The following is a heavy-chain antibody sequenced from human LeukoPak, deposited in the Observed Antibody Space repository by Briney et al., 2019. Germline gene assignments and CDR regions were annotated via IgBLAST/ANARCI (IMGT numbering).Heavy chain of an antibody. V-gene: IGHV1-18*01. Sequence: ASVKVSCKASGYTFTSYGISWVRQAPGQGLEWMGWISAYNGNTNYAQKLQGRVTMTTDTSTSTAYMELGSLRSDDTAVYYCARVWGAYSRQDTLDYWGQGTLVTVSS. CDR3: ARVWGAYSRQDTLDY. J-gene: IGHJ4*02. D-gene: IGHD6-13*01. CDR2: ISAYNGNT. CDR1: GYTFTSYG.